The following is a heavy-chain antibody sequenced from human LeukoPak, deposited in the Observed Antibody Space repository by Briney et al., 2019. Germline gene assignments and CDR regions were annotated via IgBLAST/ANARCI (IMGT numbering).Heavy chain of an antibody. Sequence: SVKVSCKASGFTFTSPAVQWVRQARGQRLEWIGWIVVGSGNTNYAQKLQERVIIIRDMSTRTVYMELSSLTFEDTVVYYCAAGYSGYEYPNCWGQGTLVTVSS. V-gene: IGHV1-58*01. CDR2: IVVGSGNT. J-gene: IGHJ4*02. CDR1: GFTFTSPA. D-gene: IGHD5-12*01. CDR3: AAGYSGYEYPNC.